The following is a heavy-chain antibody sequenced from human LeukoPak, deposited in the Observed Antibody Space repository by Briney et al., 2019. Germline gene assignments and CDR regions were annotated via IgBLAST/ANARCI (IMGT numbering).Heavy chain of an antibody. Sequence: GESLKISCKGSGYSYTSYWIGWGCQMPGKGLEWMRIIYPGDSDTRYSPSFQGQVTISADKSIRTAYLQWISLKVSETAMYYCSGYLLAGASFRYYYYMDGWGKGTTVTVSS. V-gene: IGHV5-51*01. CDR1: GYSYTSYW. CDR3: SGYLLAGASFRYYYYMDG. CDR2: IYPGDSDT. J-gene: IGHJ6*03. D-gene: IGHD1-26*01.